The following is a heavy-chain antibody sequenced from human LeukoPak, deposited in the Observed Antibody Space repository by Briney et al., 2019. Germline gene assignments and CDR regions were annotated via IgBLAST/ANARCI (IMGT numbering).Heavy chain of an antibody. D-gene: IGHD3-9*01. Sequence: SETLSLTCAVYGGSFSGYYWSWIRQPPGKGLEWIGEINHSGSTNYNPSLKSRVTISADTSKNQFSLKLSSVTAADTAVYYCARGYYDILTGYSNGYYFDYWGQGTLVTVSS. CDR2: INHSGST. CDR3: ARGYYDILTGYSNGYYFDY. CDR1: GGSFSGYY. V-gene: IGHV4-34*01. J-gene: IGHJ4*02.